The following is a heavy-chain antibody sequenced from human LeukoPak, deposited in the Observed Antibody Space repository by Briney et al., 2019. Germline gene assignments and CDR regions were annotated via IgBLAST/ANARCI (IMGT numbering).Heavy chain of an antibody. CDR3: AKDRVKIQLWLFDY. CDR1: GFTFSSYG. J-gene: IGHJ4*02. CDR2: IRYDGSNK. D-gene: IGHD5-18*01. Sequence: GGSLRLSCAASGFTFSSYGMHWVRQAPGKGLEWVAFIRYDGSNKYYADSVKGRFTISRDNSKSTLYLQMNSLRAEDTAVYYCAKDRVKIQLWLFDYWGQGTLVTVSS. V-gene: IGHV3-30*02.